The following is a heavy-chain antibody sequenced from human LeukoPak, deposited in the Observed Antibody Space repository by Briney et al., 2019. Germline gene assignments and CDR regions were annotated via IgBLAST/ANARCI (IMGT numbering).Heavy chain of an antibody. Sequence: SETLSLTCTVSGYSISSGYYWGWIRQPPGKGLEWIGSIYHSGSTNYNPSLKSRVTISVDTSKNQFSLKLSSVTAADTAVYYCARARRAMGGCDYWGQGTLVTVSS. CDR1: GYSISSGYY. D-gene: IGHD5-18*01. V-gene: IGHV4-38-2*02. J-gene: IGHJ4*02. CDR2: IYHSGST. CDR3: ARARRAMGGCDY.